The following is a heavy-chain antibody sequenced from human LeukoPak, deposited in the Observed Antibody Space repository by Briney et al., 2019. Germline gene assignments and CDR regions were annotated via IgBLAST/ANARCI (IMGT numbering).Heavy chain of an antibody. Sequence: SETLSLTCTVSGDSISNYYWSWIRQPPGKGLEWIGYIYYSGSTSYNPSLKSRITISVDTSKNQCSLKLSSVTAADTAVYYCARLSGYDLDYWGQGTLVTVSS. CDR1: GDSISNYY. CDR3: ARLSGYDLDY. J-gene: IGHJ4*02. CDR2: IYYSGST. D-gene: IGHD5-12*01. V-gene: IGHV4-59*08.